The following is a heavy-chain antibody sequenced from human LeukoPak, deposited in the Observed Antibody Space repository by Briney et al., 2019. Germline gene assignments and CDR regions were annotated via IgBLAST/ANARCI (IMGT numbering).Heavy chain of an antibody. CDR2: INYSGST. CDR3: ARDGAVAGGGRWFDP. V-gene: IGHV4-59*01. J-gene: IGHJ5*02. CDR1: GGSFSGYY. Sequence: SETLSLTCAVYGGSFSGYYWSWIRQPPGKGLEWIGYINYSGSTDYNPSLKSRVTISVDTSKNQFSLKLTSVTAADTAVYYCARDGAVAGGGRWFDPWGQGTLVTVSS. D-gene: IGHD6-19*01.